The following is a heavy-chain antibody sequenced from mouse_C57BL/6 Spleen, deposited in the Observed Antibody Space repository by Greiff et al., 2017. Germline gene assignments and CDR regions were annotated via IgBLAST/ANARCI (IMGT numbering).Heavy chain of an antibody. CDR3: TRSLLSYAMDY. Sequence: VQLQQSGAELVRPGASVTLSCKASGYTFTDYEMHWVKQTPVHGLEWIGAIDPETGGTAYNQKFKVKAILTADKSSSTAYMELRSLTSEDSAVYYCTRSLLSYAMDYWGQGTSVTVSS. V-gene: IGHV1-15*01. CDR1: GYTFTDYE. D-gene: IGHD2-10*01. J-gene: IGHJ4*01. CDR2: IDPETGGT.